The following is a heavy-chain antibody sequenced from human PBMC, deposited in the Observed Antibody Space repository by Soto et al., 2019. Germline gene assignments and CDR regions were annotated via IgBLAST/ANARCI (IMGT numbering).Heavy chain of an antibody. CDR2: IIPIFGTA. CDR1: GGTFSSYA. V-gene: IGHV1-69*12. J-gene: IGHJ6*02. Sequence: QVQLVQSGAEVKKPGSSVKVSCKASGGTFSSYAISWVRQAPGQGLEWMGGIIPIFGTANYAQQFQGRVTITADESTSTDYMELSSLRSEDTAVYYCASQGATGYYYGMDVWGQGTTVTVSS. CDR3: ASQGATGYYYGMDV. D-gene: IGHD4-17*01.